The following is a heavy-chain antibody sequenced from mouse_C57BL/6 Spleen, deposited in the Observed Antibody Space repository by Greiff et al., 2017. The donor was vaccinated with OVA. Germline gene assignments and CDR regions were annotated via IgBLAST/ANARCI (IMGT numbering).Heavy chain of an antibody. V-gene: IGHV1-59*01. D-gene: IGHD1-1*01. CDR2: IDPSDSYT. CDR1: GYTFTSYW. CDR3: AYYGPYAMDY. J-gene: IGHJ4*01. Sequence: QVQLQQPGAELVRPGTSVKLSCKASGYTFTSYWMHWVKQRPGQGLEWIGVIDPSDSYTNYNQKFKGKATLTVDTSSSTAYMQLSSLTSEDSAVYYCAYYGPYAMDYWGQGTSVTVSS.